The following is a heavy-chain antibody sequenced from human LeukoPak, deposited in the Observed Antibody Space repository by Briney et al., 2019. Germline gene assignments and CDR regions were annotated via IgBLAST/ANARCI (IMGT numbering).Heavy chain of an antibody. V-gene: IGHV1-18*01. CDR1: GYTFTSYG. CDR3: ARVVVVPAAMRDVFDY. CDR2: ISAYNGNT. Sequence: GASVKVSCTASGYTFTSYGISWVRQAPGQGLEWMGWISAYNGNTNYAQKLQGRVTMTTDTSTSTAYMELRSLRSDDTAVYYCARVVVVPAAMRDVFDYWGQGTLVTVSS. D-gene: IGHD2-2*01. J-gene: IGHJ4*02.